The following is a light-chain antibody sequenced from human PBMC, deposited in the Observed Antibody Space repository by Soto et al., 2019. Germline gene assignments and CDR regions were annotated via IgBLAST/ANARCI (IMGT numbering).Light chain of an antibody. Sequence: QSALTQPASVSGSPGQSITISCTGTSSDVGGYNYVSWYQQHPGNAPKLMIYEVSNRPSGVSNRFSGSKSGNTACLTISGLQAEDEADYYCSSYTSSSIDYFFGTGTKLTVL. CDR2: EVS. CDR3: SSYTSSSIDYF. CDR1: SSDVGGYNY. J-gene: IGLJ1*01. V-gene: IGLV2-14*01.